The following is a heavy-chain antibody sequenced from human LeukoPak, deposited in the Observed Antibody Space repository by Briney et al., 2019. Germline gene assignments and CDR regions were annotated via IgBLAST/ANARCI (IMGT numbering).Heavy chain of an antibody. Sequence: GGSLRLSCAASGYTFSNFTMNWVRQAPGKGLEWVSSISRGSSYIYYADSVKGRFTISRDNAEHSLYLQMNSLRAEDTAVYYCARDLEKTLGVGNAFDIWGQGTMVTVSS. CDR1: GYTFSNFT. CDR2: ISRGSSYI. D-gene: IGHD1-1*01. J-gene: IGHJ3*02. CDR3: ARDLEKTLGVGNAFDI. V-gene: IGHV3-21*01.